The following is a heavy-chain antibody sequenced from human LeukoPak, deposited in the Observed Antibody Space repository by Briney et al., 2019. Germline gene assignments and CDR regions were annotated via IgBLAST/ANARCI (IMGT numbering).Heavy chain of an antibody. Sequence: ASVKVSCKASGCTFSSYAISWVRQAPGQGLEWMGGIIPIFGTANYAQKFQGRVTITANESTSTAYMELSSLRSEDTAVYYCARDKGNWVFDYWGQGTLVTVSS. V-gene: IGHV1-69*13. D-gene: IGHD7-27*01. CDR2: IIPIFGTA. CDR1: GCTFSSYA. J-gene: IGHJ4*02. CDR3: ARDKGNWVFDY.